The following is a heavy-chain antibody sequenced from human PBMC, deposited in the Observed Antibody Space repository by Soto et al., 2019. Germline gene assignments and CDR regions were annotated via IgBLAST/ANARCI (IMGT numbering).Heavy chain of an antibody. J-gene: IGHJ4*02. CDR2: ISYDGSNK. V-gene: IGHV3-30*18. D-gene: IGHD4-17*01. Sequence: GGSLRLSCAASGFTFSSYGMHRVRQAPGKGLEWVAVISYDGSNKYYADSVKGRFTISRDNSKNTLYLQMNSLRAEDTAVYYCAKGYYYGDYHNPLYWGQGTLVTVSS. CDR1: GFTFSSYG. CDR3: AKGYYYGDYHNPLY.